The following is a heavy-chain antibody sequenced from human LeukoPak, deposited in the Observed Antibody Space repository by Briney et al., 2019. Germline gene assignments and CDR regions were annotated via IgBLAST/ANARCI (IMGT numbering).Heavy chain of an antibody. CDR3: ARGAWYYYDSSGFCLDY. V-gene: IGHV1-18*01. CDR2: ISAYNGNT. Sequence: ASVKVSCKASGYTFTSYGISWVLQAPGQGLEWMGWISAYNGNTNYAQKLQGRVTMTTDTSTSTAYMELRSLRSDDTAVYYCARGAWYYYDSSGFCLDYWGQGTLVTVSS. D-gene: IGHD3-22*01. CDR1: GYTFTSYG. J-gene: IGHJ4*02.